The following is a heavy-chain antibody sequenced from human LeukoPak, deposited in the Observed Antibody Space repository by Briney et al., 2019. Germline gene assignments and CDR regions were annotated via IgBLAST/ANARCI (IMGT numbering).Heavy chain of an antibody. Sequence: GGSLRLSCAASGFTFSSYAMSWVRQAPGKGLEWVSAISGSGGSTYYADSVKGRFTISRDNSKNTLYLQMNSLRAEDTAVYYCAKDYCSSTSCYRMSLWDWFDPWGQGTLVTVSS. J-gene: IGHJ5*02. V-gene: IGHV3-23*01. CDR3: AKDYCSSTSCYRMSLWDWFDP. D-gene: IGHD2-2*02. CDR1: GFTFSSYA. CDR2: ISGSGGST.